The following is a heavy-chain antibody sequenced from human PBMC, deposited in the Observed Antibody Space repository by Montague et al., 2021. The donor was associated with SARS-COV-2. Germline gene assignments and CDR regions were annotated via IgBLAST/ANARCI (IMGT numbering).Heavy chain of an antibody. CDR1: GGSINSYY. D-gene: IGHD1-26*01. Sequence: SETLSLTCTISGGSINSYYWSWIRQPPGKGLEWIGYIYYSENTDYNPSLKRRVTISVDTSKNQFSLKLRSVTAADTAVYYCARQGVRGSYSFDYWGQGTLVTVS. CDR3: ARQGVRGSYSFDY. V-gene: IGHV4-59*08. J-gene: IGHJ4*02. CDR2: IYYSENT.